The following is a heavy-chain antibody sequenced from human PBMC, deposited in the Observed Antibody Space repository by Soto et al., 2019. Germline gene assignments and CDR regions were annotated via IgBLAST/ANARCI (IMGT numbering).Heavy chain of an antibody. D-gene: IGHD6-19*01. CDR1: GGTFSSYA. CDR3: ARDVAVAGPGMVADP. J-gene: IGHJ5*02. CDR2: IIPIFGTA. V-gene: IGHV1-69*13. Sequence: SVKVSCKASGGTFSSYAISWVRQAHGQGLEWMGGIIPIFGTANYAQKFQGRVTITADESTSTAYMELRSLRSDDTAVYYCARDVAVAGPGMVADPWGQGTLVTVSS.